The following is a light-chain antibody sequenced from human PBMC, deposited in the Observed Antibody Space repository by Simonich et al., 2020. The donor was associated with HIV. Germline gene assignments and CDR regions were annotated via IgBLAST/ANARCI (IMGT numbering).Light chain of an antibody. J-gene: IGKJ1*01. CDR1: HSLLHSNGYNY. Sequence: DIVMTQSPLSLPVTPGEPASISCRSSHSLLHSNGYNYLVWYLQKPGQSPQVLIYLGSNRAYGVPDRFSGSGSGTDFTLKISRVEAEDVGVYYCMQALQTPRTFGQGTKVEIK. V-gene: IGKV2-28*01. CDR3: MQALQTPRT. CDR2: LGS.